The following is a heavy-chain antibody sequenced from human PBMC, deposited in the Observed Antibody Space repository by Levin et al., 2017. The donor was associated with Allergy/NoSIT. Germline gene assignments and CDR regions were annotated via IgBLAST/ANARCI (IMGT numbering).Heavy chain of an antibody. CDR1: GFSIRAGGMR. CDR3: ARSRDKIGHRSRNDGCDL. V-gene: IGHV2-70*04. CDR2: IDWDDDK. J-gene: IGHJ3*01. D-gene: IGHD2-21*01. Sequence: SGPTLVKPPQTLTLTCTFSGFSIRAGGMRVSWFRQSPGKALEWLARIDWDDDKFYRPSLKTRLTVSKDTSKNQAVLIMTDMDPVDTGTYYCARSRDKIGHRSRNDGCDLWGQGTMVTVSS.